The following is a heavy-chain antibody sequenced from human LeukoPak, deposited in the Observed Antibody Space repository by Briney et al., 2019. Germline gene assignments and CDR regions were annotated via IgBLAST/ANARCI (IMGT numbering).Heavy chain of an antibody. CDR3: AKDGISGWPRGYFDY. D-gene: IGHD6-19*01. J-gene: IGHJ4*02. Sequence: GGSLRLSCAASGFTFSSYGMYWGRQAPGKGLEWVAVISYDGSNEYYADSVKGRFTISRDNSKNTLYLQMNSLRAEDTAVYNCAKDGISGWPRGYFDYWGQGTLVTVSS. CDR1: GFTFSSYG. V-gene: IGHV3-30*18. CDR2: ISYDGSNE.